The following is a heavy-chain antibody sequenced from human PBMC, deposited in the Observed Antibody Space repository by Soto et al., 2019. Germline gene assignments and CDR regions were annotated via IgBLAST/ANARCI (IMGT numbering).Heavy chain of an antibody. CDR2: IYYSGYT. V-gene: IGHV4-31*03. CDR3: ARVLGYCTGGNCYPDY. CDR1: GGSISSGGYY. Sequence: TLSLTCTVSGGSISSGGYYWSRIRQHPGKGLEWIGFIYYSGYTYYNPSLKSRVSISVDTSKNQFSLKLSSVTAADTAVYYCARVLGYCTGGNCYPDYWGQGTLVTVSS. J-gene: IGHJ4*02. D-gene: IGHD2-15*01.